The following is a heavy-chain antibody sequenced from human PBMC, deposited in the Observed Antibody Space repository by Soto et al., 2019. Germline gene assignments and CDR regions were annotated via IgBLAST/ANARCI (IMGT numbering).Heavy chain of an antibody. J-gene: IGHJ4*02. V-gene: IGHV1-24*01. D-gene: IGHD3-10*02. CDR1: GYTLTELS. CDR2: FDPEDGET. Sequence: GPSVKGDCKVSGYTLTELSMHWVRQAPGKGLEWMGGFDPEDGETIYAQKFQGRVTMTEDTSTDTAYMELSSLRSEDTAVYYCATVFVRGAPYYFDYCGQGTMVTVSA. CDR3: ATVFVRGAPYYFDY.